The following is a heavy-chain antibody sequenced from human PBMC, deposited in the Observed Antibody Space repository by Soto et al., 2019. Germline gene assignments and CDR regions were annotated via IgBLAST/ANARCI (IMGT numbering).Heavy chain of an antibody. V-gene: IGHV4-39*01. CDR1: GGSISSSSYY. D-gene: IGHD4-17*01. CDR3: ARSGGDYEDWFDP. Sequence: PSETLSLTCTVSGGSISSSSYYWGWIRQPPGKGLEWIGSIYYSGSTYYNPSLKSRVTISVDTSKNQFSLKLSSVTAADTAVYYCARSGGDYEDWFDPWGQG. CDR2: IYYSGST. J-gene: IGHJ5*02.